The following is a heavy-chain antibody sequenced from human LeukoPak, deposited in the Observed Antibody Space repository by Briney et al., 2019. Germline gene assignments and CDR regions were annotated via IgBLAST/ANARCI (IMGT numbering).Heavy chain of an antibody. CDR1: GGSISSYY. J-gene: IGHJ3*02. Sequence: PSETLSLTCTVSGGSISSYYRSWIRQPPGKGLEWIGYIYYSGSTNYNPSLKSRVTISVDTSKNQFSLKLSSVTAADTAVYYCARVERIAVDGEAFDIWGQGTMVTVSS. V-gene: IGHV4-59*01. CDR3: ARVERIAVDGEAFDI. CDR2: IYYSGST. D-gene: IGHD6-19*01.